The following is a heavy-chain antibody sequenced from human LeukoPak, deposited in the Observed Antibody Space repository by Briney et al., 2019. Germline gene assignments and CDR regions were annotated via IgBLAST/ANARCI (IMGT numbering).Heavy chain of an antibody. CDR3: ARGAPIRVAVAATFDP. J-gene: IGHJ5*02. D-gene: IGHD6-19*01. CDR1: GFNFITYT. Sequence: GASVKVSCKTSGFNFITYTMHWVRQAPGQRLEWMGWINAANGNTQYSQKLQGRVTITRDTSASTAYMELSSLRSEDTAMYYCARGAPIRVAVAATFDPWGQGTLVTVPS. V-gene: IGHV1-3*01. CDR2: INAANGNT.